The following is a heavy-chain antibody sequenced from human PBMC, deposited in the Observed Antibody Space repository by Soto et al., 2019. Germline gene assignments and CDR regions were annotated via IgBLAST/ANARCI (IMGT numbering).Heavy chain of an antibody. CDR3: ARYYGDYKNYFDY. CDR2: IFYSGTT. CDR1: GGSLSRRHNF. V-gene: IGHV4-39*01. Sequence: PSETLSLTCTVTGGSLSRRHNFWGWLRQPQGKGLELIGSIFYSGTTYNNPSLNSRVTLSVDTSKNQFSLKLNSVTAADPAVYYCARYYGDYKNYFDYWGQGTLVTVSS. D-gene: IGHD4-17*01. J-gene: IGHJ4*02.